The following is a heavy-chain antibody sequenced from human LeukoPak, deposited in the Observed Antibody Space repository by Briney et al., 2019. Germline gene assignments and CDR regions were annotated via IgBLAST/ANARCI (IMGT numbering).Heavy chain of an antibody. D-gene: IGHD4-17*01. Sequence: GGSLRLSCAVSGFIFRSYWMHWVRQAPGKGLEWVSAISISGGSTYYADSVKGRFTISRDNSKNTLYLQMNSLRPEGTAVYYCANEIRPNDHWGQGTLVTVSS. V-gene: IGHV3-23*01. CDR3: ANEIRPNDH. J-gene: IGHJ4*02. CDR2: ISISGGST. CDR1: GFIFRSYW.